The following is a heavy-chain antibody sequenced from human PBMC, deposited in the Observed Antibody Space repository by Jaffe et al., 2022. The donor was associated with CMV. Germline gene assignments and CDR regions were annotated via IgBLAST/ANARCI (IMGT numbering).Heavy chain of an antibody. CDR1: GGSISGSSYY. D-gene: IGHD3-3*01. J-gene: IGHJ4*02. V-gene: IGHV4-39*01. CDR3: ARHRTLFWSGYYPDFDY. Sequence: QLQLQESGPGLVKPSETLSLTCTVSGGSISGSSYYWGWIRQPPGKGLEWIGSIYYIGSTNYSPSLKSRVTISVDTSKNQFSLKLSSVTATDTSVYYCARHRTLFWSGYYPDFDYWGQGILVTVSS. CDR2: IYYIGST.